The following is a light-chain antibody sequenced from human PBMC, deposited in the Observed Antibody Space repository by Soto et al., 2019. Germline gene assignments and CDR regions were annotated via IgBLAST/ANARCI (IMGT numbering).Light chain of an antibody. J-gene: IGLJ1*01. CDR2: DVS. Sequence: QSALTQPRSVSGSPGQSVTISCTVTSSDVGGYNYVSWYQQHPGQAPKLMIYDVSKRPSGVPDRFSGSKSGNTASLTISGLQAEDEADYYCCSYAGSYKVFGTGTKLTVL. CDR3: CSYAGSYKV. V-gene: IGLV2-11*01. CDR1: SSDVGGYNY.